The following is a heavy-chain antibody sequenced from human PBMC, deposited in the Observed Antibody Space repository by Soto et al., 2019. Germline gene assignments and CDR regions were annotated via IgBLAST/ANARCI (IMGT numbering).Heavy chain of an antibody. CDR2: INPSGGST. V-gene: IGHV1-46*01. D-gene: IGHD6-6*01. Sequence: ASVKVSCKASGYTFTSYYMHWVRQAPGQGLEWMGIINPSGGSTSYAQKFQDRVTMTRDTSTSTVYMELSSLRSEDTAVYYCARVSPLAVEYSSSSGALDAFDIWGQGTMVTVSS. CDR1: GYTFTSYY. CDR3: ARVSPLAVEYSSSSGALDAFDI. J-gene: IGHJ3*02.